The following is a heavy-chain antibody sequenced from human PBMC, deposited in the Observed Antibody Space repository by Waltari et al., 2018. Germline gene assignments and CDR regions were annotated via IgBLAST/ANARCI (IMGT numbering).Heavy chain of an antibody. CDR1: GFTFRSYA. D-gene: IGHD2-15*01. V-gene: IGHV3-23*01. J-gene: IGHJ2*01. CDR3: AKALFVDHWYFDL. CDR2: ISGSGGST. Sequence: EVQLLESGGGLVQPGGSLRLSCAASGFTFRSYAMSWVRQAPGKGLEWVSAISGSGGSTYYADSVKGRFTISRDNSKNTLYLQMNSLRAEDTAVYYCAKALFVDHWYFDLWGRGTLVTVSS.